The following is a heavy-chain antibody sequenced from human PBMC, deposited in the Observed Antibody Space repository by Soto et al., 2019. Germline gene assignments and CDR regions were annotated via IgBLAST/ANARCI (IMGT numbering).Heavy chain of an antibody. CDR2: IYYSGST. D-gene: IGHD6-19*01. CDR1: GGSISSGGYY. Sequence: PSETLSLTCTVSGGSISSGGYYWSWIRQHPGKGLEWIGYIYYSGSTYYNPSLKSRVTISVDTSKNQFSLKLSSVTAADTAVYYCARDAAIAVAGAFDIWGQGTMVTVSS. V-gene: IGHV4-31*03. J-gene: IGHJ3*02. CDR3: ARDAAIAVAGAFDI.